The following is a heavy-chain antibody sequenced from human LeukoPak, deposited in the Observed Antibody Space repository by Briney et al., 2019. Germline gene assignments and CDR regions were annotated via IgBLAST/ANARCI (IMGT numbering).Heavy chain of an antibody. CDR2: ISYDESNK. J-gene: IGHJ4*02. CDR3: AKDLGAVVPAAMGLDY. Sequence: GRSLRLSCAASGFTFSSYGMHWVRQAPGKGLEWVAVISYDESNKYYADSVKGRFTISRDNSKNTLYLQMNSLRAEDTAVYYCAKDLGAVVPAAMGLDYWGQGTLVTVSS. D-gene: IGHD2-2*01. CDR1: GFTFSSYG. V-gene: IGHV3-30*18.